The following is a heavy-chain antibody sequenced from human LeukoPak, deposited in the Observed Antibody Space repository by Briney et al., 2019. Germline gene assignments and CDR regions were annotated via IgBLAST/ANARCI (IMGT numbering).Heavy chain of an antibody. Sequence: GGSLRLSCATSGFPFSDFSMTWVRQAPGKGLEWISTTNSGGTTTYYAESVKGRFTISRDNFKSALYLQMSSLRVEDTAIYYCAKQSYARSLGEGGPGTLVTVSS. V-gene: IGHV3-23*01. CDR2: TNSGGTTT. D-gene: IGHD3-10*02. CDR3: AKQSYARSLGE. J-gene: IGHJ4*02. CDR1: GFPFSDFS.